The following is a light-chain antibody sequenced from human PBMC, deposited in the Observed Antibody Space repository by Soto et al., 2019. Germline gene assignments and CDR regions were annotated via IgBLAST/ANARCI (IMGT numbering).Light chain of an antibody. CDR1: QSISSW. V-gene: IGKV1-5*03. CDR3: QQYVTAFRS. CDR2: KAS. J-gene: IGKJ1*01. Sequence: DIQMTQSPSTLSASVGDRVTITCRASQSISSWLAWYQQKPGTAPKLLIYKASTLESGVPSRFRGSGCGTEFTLTISSLQPDDFATYYCQQYVTAFRSFGQGTKVDIK.